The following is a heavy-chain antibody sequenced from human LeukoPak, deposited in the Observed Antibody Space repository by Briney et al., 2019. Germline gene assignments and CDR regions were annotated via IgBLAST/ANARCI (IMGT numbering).Heavy chain of an antibody. CDR3: ARDPMVRGVIKGNYFDY. J-gene: IGHJ4*02. Sequence: SVKVSCKASGGTFSSYAISWVRQAPGQGLEWMGGIIPIFGTANYSQKFQGRVTITTDESTSTAYMELSSLRSEDTAVYYCARDPMVRGVIKGNYFDYWGQGTLVTVSS. D-gene: IGHD3-10*01. CDR1: GGTFSSYA. CDR2: IIPIFGTA. V-gene: IGHV1-69*05.